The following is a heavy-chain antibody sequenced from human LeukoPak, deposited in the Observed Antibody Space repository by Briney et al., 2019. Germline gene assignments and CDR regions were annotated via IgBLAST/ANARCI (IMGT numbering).Heavy chain of an antibody. CDR2: SHGSGST. J-gene: IGHJ4*02. D-gene: IGHD3-22*01. Sequence: SETLSLTCNVSGVSINIYYWSWLRQTPGKGLEWIGRSHGSGSTNYNPSLKNRVTISIDKSKNHLPLSLRSVTAADTALYFCARDGGYDSGVFDFWGQGTLVTVSS. V-gene: IGHV4-4*07. CDR1: GVSINIYY. CDR3: ARDGGYDSGVFDF.